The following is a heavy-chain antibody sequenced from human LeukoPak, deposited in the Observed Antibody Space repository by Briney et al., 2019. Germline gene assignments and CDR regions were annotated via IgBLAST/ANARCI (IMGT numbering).Heavy chain of an antibody. J-gene: IGHJ4*02. CDR2: IYPGDSDT. D-gene: IGHD6-19*01. CDR1: GYSFTSYW. V-gene: IGHV5-51*01. Sequence: GESLKISCKGSGYSFTSYWIGWVRQMPGKGLEWMGIIYPGDSDTSYSPSFQGQGTISAADAISTAYLQWSSLKAADTAMYYCARLRPGIAVAGSPPDYWGQGTLVTVSS. CDR3: ARLRPGIAVAGSPPDY.